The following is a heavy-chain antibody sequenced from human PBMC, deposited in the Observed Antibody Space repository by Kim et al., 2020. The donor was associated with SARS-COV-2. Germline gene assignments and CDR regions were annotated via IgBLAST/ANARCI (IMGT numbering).Heavy chain of an antibody. J-gene: IGHJ6*03. V-gene: IGHV3-23*01. Sequence: GGSLRPSCAASGFTFSSYAMSWVRQAPGKGLEWVSAISGSGGSTYYADSVKGRFTISRDNSKNTLYLQMNSLRAEDTAVYYCVLVPAAISYYYYYYMDVWGKGTTVTVSS. D-gene: IGHD2-2*01. CDR2: ISGSGGST. CDR3: VLVPAAISYYYYYYMDV. CDR1: GFTFSSYA.